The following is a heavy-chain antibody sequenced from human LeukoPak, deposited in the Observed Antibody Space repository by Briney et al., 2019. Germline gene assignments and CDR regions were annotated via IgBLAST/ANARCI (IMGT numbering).Heavy chain of an antibody. CDR1: GFTLSIYG. D-gene: IGHD4-17*01. CDR2: ISYDGNNK. J-gene: IGHJ4*02. CDR3: ARGLNRYFTTVTPLGDY. V-gene: IGHV3-30*03. Sequence: GGSLRLSCADSGFTLSIYGLHWVRQAPGKGLEWVAVISYDGNNKLYADSVKGRFTVSRDNSNNTLYLQMSSLRLDDTAIYYCARGLNRYFTTVTPLGDYWGQGILVTVSS.